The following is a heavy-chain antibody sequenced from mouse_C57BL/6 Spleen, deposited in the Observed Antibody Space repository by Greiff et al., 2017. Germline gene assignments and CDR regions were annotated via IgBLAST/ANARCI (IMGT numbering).Heavy chain of an antibody. CDR2: IYPGDGDT. CDR1: GYAFSSSW. CDR3: ARGALVDY. J-gene: IGHJ2*01. V-gene: IGHV1-82*01. Sequence: VQLQQSGPELVKPGASVKISCKASGYAFSSSWMNWVKQRPGKGLEWIGRIYPGDGDTNYNGKFKGKATLTADKSSSTAYMQLSSLASEDSAVYFCARGALVDYWGQGTTLTVSS.